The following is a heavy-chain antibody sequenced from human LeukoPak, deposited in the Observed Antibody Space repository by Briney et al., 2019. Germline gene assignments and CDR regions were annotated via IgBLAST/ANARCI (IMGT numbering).Heavy chain of an antibody. Sequence: GGSLRHSCAASGFTFSSYAMSWVRQAPGKGLEWVSTISGTGSSTYYADSVKGRFTISRDNSKNTLYLQMNSLRAEDTAVYYCAKGEALFDYWGQGTLVTVSS. J-gene: IGHJ4*02. CDR3: AKGEALFDY. CDR2: ISGTGSST. V-gene: IGHV3-23*01. CDR1: GFTFSSYA.